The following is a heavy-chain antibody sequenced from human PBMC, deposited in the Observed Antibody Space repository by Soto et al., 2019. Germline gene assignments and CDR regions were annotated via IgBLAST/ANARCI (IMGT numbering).Heavy chain of an antibody. V-gene: IGHV4-34*01. J-gene: IGHJ6*03. Sequence: QVQLQQWGAGLLKPSETLSLTCAVYRGSFSGYYWSWIRQPPGKGLEWIGEINHSGSTNYNPSLKSRVTISVDTSKNQFSLKLSSVTAADTAVYYCARGPGGYQLSWLGYYYMDVWGKGTTVTVSS. CDR1: RGSFSGYY. CDR2: INHSGST. CDR3: ARGPGGYQLSWLGYYYMDV. D-gene: IGHD3-16*01.